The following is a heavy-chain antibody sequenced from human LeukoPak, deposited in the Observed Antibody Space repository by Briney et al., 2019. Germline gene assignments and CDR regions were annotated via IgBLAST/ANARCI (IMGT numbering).Heavy chain of an antibody. CDR3: ARGLQHHLNWFDP. J-gene: IGHJ5*02. CDR2: IIPILGIA. CDR1: GGTFSSYD. D-gene: IGHD6-13*01. Sequence: GSSVKVSCKASGGTFSSYDISWVRQAPGQGLEWMGRIIPILGIANYAQKFQGRVTITADKSTSTAYMELSSLRSEDTAVYYCARGLQHHLNWFDPWGQGTLVTVSS. V-gene: IGHV1-69*04.